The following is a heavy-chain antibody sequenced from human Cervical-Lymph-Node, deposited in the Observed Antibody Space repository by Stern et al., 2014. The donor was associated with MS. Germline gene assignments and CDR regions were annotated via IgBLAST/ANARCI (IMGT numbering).Heavy chain of an antibody. D-gene: IGHD1-26*01. CDR1: GGTFSSYA. CDR3: ATSAGELTPEAV. Sequence: VQLEESGAEVKQPGSSVRVSCKASGGTFSSYAISWVRQAPGQGLEWMGGIIPMFGTANCAQKFQGRVTMTADASTSTAYMEVSSLISEDTAVYYCATSAGELTPEAVWGQGTTVTVFS. J-gene: IGHJ6*02. CDR2: IIPMFGTA. V-gene: IGHV1-69*01.